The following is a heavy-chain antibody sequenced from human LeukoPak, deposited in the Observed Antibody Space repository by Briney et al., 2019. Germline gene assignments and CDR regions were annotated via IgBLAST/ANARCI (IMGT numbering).Heavy chain of an antibody. V-gene: IGHV4-61*01. Sequence: IPSQTLPLTCTVSGASITGGSYYWNWIRQPPGKGLEWIGYIYYSGNTNYNPSLKSRVTISVDTSKNQFSLKLSSVTAADTAVYYCARVGTRGITARLNWFDPWGQGTLVTVSA. CDR3: ARVGTRGITARLNWFDP. J-gene: IGHJ5*02. CDR1: GASITGGSYY. CDR2: IYYSGNT. D-gene: IGHD6-6*01.